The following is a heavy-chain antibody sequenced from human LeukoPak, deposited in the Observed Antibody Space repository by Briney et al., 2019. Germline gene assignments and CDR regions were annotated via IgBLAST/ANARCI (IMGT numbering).Heavy chain of an antibody. Sequence: PGGSLRLSCAASGFTFSSYGMHWVRQAPGKGLEWVAVIWYDGSNKYYADSVKGRFTISRDNSKNTLYLQMNSLRAEDTAVYYCARDQDGRRSSSWSNPDYWGQGTLVTVSS. V-gene: IGHV3-33*01. D-gene: IGHD6-13*01. CDR2: IWYDGSNK. J-gene: IGHJ4*02. CDR3: ARDQDGRRSSSWSNPDY. CDR1: GFTFSSYG.